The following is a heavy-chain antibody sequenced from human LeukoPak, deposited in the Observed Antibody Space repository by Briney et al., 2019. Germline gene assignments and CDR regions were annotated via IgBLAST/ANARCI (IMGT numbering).Heavy chain of an antibody. D-gene: IGHD6-6*01. CDR2: IYHTGDT. CDR1: GGSISSYY. CDR3: ARDLEYSSSSLGFRFDP. Sequence: PSETLSLTCTVSGGSISSYYWSWVRQSPGKGLEWIGEIYHTGDTNYNPSLKSRVTISVDKSKNQFALKLSSVTAADTAVYYCARDLEYSSSSLGFRFDPWGQGTLVTVSS. V-gene: IGHV4-4*02. J-gene: IGHJ5*02.